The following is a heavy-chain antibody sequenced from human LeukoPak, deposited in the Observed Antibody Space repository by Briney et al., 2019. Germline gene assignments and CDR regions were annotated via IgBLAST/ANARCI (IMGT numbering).Heavy chain of an antibody. J-gene: IGHJ5*02. CDR2: IYYSGST. CDR1: GGSISSYY. CDR3: ARXXRXYVXGSYRHNWFDP. D-gene: IGHD3-16*02. V-gene: IGHV4-59*08. Sequence: SETLSLTCTVSGGSISSYYWSWIRQPPGKGLEWIGYIYYSGSTNYNPSLKSRVTISVDTSKNQFSLKLSSVTAADTAVYYCARXXRXYVXGSYRHNWFDPWGQGTLVTVSS.